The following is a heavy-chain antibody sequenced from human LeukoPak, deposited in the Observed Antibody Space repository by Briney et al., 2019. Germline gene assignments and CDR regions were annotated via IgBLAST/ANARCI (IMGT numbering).Heavy chain of an antibody. CDR1: GGRISSYY. Sequence: SETLPLTCTVSGGRISSYYWSWIRQPPGKGLEWIGYTYYSGSANYNPSLKSRVTISVDTSKNQFSLKLSSVTAADTAVYYCARHRTMVRGVIAYYYGMDVWGQGTTVTVSS. CDR2: TYYSGSA. CDR3: ARHRTMVRGVIAYYYGMDV. J-gene: IGHJ6*02. D-gene: IGHD3-10*01. V-gene: IGHV4-59*08.